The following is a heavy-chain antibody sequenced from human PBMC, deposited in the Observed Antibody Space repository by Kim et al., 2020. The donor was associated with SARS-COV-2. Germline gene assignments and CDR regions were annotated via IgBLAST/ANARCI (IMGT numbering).Heavy chain of an antibody. CDR2: IWYDGSNK. V-gene: IGHV3-33*01. D-gene: IGHD1-26*01. CDR3: ARDGNSGSYDAFNYFDY. CDR1: GFTFSSYG. Sequence: GGSLRLSCAASGFTFSSYGMHWVRQAPGKGLEWVAVIWYDGSNKYYADSVKGRFTISRDNSKNTLYLQMNSLRAEDTAVYYCARDGNSGSYDAFNYFDYWGQGTLVTVSS. J-gene: IGHJ4*02.